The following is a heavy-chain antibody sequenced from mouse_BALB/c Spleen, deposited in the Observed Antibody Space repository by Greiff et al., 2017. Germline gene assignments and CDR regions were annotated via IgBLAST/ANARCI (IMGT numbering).Heavy chain of an antibody. V-gene: IGHV14-4*02. D-gene: IGHD1-1*01. J-gene: IGHJ2*01. Sequence: VQLQQSGAELVRSGASVKLSCTASGFNIKDCYMHWVKQRPEQGLEWIGWIDPENGDTEYAPKFQGKATMTADTSSNTAYLQLSSLTSEDTAVYYCIIIGNYYGSSFDYWGQGTTLTVSS. CDR2: IDPENGDT. CDR3: IIIGNYYGSSFDY. CDR1: GFNIKDCY.